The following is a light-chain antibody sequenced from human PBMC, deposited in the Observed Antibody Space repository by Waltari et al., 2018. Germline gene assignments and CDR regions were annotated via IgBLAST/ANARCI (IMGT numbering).Light chain of an antibody. CDR3: NSRDGNSLL. CDR1: SVRSFY. CDR2: DKD. J-gene: IGLJ2*01. V-gene: IGLV3-19*01. Sequence: SSELTQDPAVSVALGQTVRITCQGYSVRSFYASWYQQKPGQAPKLVMFDKDKRPTGIPDRFAGSISGNTASLTITGALAEDEADYYCNSRDGNSLLFGGGTKLTV.